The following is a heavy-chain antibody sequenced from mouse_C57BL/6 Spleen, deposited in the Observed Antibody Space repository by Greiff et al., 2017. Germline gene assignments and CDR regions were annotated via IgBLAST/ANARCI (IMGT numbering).Heavy chain of an antibody. CDR1: GYAFSSSW. V-gene: IGHV1-82*01. D-gene: IGHD2-4*01. J-gene: IGHJ2*01. Sequence: QVQLQQSGPELVKPGASVKISCKASGYAFSSSWMNWVKQRPGKGLEWIGRIYPGDGDTNYNGKFKGKATLTADKSSSTAYMQLSSLTSEDSAVYFCARPLYDYVFDYWGQGTTLTVSS. CDR2: IYPGDGDT. CDR3: ARPLYDYVFDY.